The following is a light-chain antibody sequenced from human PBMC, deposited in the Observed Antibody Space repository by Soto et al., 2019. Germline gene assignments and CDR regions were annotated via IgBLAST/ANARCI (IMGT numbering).Light chain of an antibody. CDR1: QSLSKS. J-gene: IGKJ5*01. CDR3: QHRMNWPLT. V-gene: IGKV3-11*01. CDR2: GAS. Sequence: EIVLTHAPATLSLSRGESATLSFRASQSLSKSLVWYQQKPGQAPRLLIDGASNRATGIPARFSGSGSGTDFTLTISSLEPEDFAVYYCQHRMNWPLTFGQGTRLEIK.